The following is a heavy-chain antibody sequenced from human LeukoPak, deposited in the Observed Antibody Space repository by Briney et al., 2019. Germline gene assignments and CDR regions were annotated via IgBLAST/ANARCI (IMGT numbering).Heavy chain of an antibody. Sequence: GGSLRLSCAASGFTFSSYSMNWVRQAPGKGLEWVSYISSSSSTIYYADSVKGRFTISRDNAKNSLYLQMNSLRAEDTAVYYCARDSAYCGGDCYPSQFDYWGQGTLVTVSS. CDR1: GFTFSSYS. V-gene: IGHV3-48*04. J-gene: IGHJ4*02. CDR3: ARDSAYCGGDCYPSQFDY. D-gene: IGHD2-21*02. CDR2: ISSSSSTI.